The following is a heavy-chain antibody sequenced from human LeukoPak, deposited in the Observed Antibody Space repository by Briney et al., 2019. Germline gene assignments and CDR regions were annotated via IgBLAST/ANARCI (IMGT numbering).Heavy chain of an antibody. Sequence: SETLSLTCAVYGGSITGYYWSWIRQTPGRGLEWVGEIHYTGATSYNPSLKSRATISTDTSKNQFSLRLSSATAADTAVYYCARGNILTGYCFDFWGQGALVTVSS. CDR3: ARGNILTGYCFDF. CDR2: IHYTGAT. J-gene: IGHJ4*02. CDR1: GGSITGYY. V-gene: IGHV4-34*01. D-gene: IGHD3-9*01.